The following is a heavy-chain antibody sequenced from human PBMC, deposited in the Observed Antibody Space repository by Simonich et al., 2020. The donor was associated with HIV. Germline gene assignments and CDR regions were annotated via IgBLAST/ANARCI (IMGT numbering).Heavy chain of an antibody. CDR1: GYTFTSYY. D-gene: IGHD1-20*01. Sequence: QVQLVQSGAEVKKPGASVKVSCKASGYTFTSYYMHWVRQAPGQGLEWVGMINPSGGSTNYAQKFQDRVTMTRDTSTSTVYMQLSSLRSEDTAVYYCASQEYYNWNDPYFDYWGQGTLVTVSS. J-gene: IGHJ4*02. CDR3: ASQEYYNWNDPYFDY. CDR2: INPSGGST. V-gene: IGHV1-46*01.